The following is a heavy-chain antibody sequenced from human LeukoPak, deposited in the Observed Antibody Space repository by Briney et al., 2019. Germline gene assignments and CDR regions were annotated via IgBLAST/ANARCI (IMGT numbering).Heavy chain of an antibody. CDR3: ATRGGDYESSEYWFFGL. Sequence: SETLSLTCTVSGASIIGPKWWNWVRLSPGKGMEWIGEIFHSGSTHYNPSLKSRVTISVDTSKNQFSLILTSVTDADTAVYYCATRGGDYESSEYWFFGLWGRGTLVTVSS. CDR2: IFHSGST. D-gene: IGHD3-22*01. J-gene: IGHJ2*01. V-gene: IGHV4-4*02. CDR1: GASIIGPKW.